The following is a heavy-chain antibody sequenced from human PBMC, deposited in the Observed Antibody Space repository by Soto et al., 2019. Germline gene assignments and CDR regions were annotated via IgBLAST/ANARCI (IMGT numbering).Heavy chain of an antibody. D-gene: IGHD3-10*01. Sequence: QVQLVQSGAEVKKPGSWVKVSCKASGGNFSRYTINWVRQAPGQGLEWMGRIIPIAAIANYTQKFQGRVTITVDKSSTTAYMELSSLRSDDTAVYYCARGSTIVRGAPSWFDPWGQGTLVTVSS. V-gene: IGHV1-69*02. CDR2: IIPIAAIA. J-gene: IGHJ5*02. CDR3: ARGSTIVRGAPSWFDP. CDR1: GGNFSRYT.